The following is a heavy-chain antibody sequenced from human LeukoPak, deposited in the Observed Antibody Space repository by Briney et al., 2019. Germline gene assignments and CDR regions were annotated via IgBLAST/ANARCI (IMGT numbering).Heavy chain of an antibody. CDR2: ISSSSSYI. J-gene: IGHJ6*03. CDR1: GFTFSSYS. V-gene: IGHV3-21*01. CDR3: ARALVGYSSSWYWHYYYYYMDV. D-gene: IGHD6-13*01. Sequence: PGGSLRLSCAASGFTFSSYSMNWVRQAPGKGLEWVSSISSSSSYIYYADSVKGRFTISRDNAKNSLYLQMNSLRAEDTAVYYCARALVGYSSSWYWHYYYYYMDVWGKGTTVTVSS.